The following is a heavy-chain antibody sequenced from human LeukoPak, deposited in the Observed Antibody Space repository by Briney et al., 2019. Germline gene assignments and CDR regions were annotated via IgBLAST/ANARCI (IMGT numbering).Heavy chain of an antibody. D-gene: IGHD3-22*01. J-gene: IGHJ4*02. CDR2: ISSSSSYI. V-gene: IGHV3-21*01. CDR1: GFTFSSYS. CDR3: ATSRDYYDNNGYYPYYFDY. Sequence: GGSLRLSCAASGFTFSSYSMNWVRQAPGKGLEWVSSISSSSSYIYYADSVKGRFTISRDNAKNSLYLQMNSLRAEDTAVYYCATSRDYYDNNGYYPYYFDYWGQGTQVTVSS.